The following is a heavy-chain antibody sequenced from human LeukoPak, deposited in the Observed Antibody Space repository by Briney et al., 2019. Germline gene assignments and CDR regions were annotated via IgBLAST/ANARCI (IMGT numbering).Heavy chain of an antibody. J-gene: IGHJ6*02. V-gene: IGHV4-34*01. Sequence: PSETLSLTCAVYGGSFSGYYWSWIRQPPGKGLEWIGEINHSGSTNYNPSLKSRVTISVDTSKNQFSLKLSSVTAADTAVYYCARLSITIFGVAHYYYYYGMDVWGQGTTVIVSS. D-gene: IGHD3-3*01. CDR3: ARLSITIFGVAHYYYYYGMDV. CDR1: GGSFSGYY. CDR2: INHSGST.